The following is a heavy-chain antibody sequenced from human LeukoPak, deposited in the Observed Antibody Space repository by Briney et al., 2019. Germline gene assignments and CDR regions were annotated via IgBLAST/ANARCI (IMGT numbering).Heavy chain of an antibody. CDR2: ISGSGGST. CDR3: ARDLGQYYDTSDNWFDP. J-gene: IGHJ5*02. V-gene: IGHV3-23*01. Sequence: PGGSLRLSCAASGFTFSSYAMSWVRQAPGKGLEWVSAISGSGGSTYYADSVKGRSTISRDNAKNTLNLQMNSLRAEDTAVYYCARDLGQYYDTSDNWFDPWGQGTLVTVSS. CDR1: GFTFSSYA. D-gene: IGHD3-22*01.